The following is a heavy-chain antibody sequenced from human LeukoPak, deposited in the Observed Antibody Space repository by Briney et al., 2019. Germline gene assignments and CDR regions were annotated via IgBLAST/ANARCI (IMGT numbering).Heavy chain of an antibody. CDR3: AKGRGYSYGQNPNDY. J-gene: IGHJ4*02. V-gene: IGHV3-23*01. Sequence: PGGSLRLSCAASGFTFSSYAMSWVRQAPGKGLEWVSAITVSGSSTYYADSVKGRFTISRDNSKNTLYLQMNSLRAEDTAVYYCAKGRGYSYGQNPNDYWGQGTLVTVSS. D-gene: IGHD5-18*01. CDR2: ITVSGSST. CDR1: GFTFSSYA.